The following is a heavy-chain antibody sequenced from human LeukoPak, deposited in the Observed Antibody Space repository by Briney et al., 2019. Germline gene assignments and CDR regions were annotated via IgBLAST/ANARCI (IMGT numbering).Heavy chain of an antibody. Sequence: GGSLRLSCAASGFSFSTYWMSWVRQAPGKGVEWVANTKHDGSEKYYVDSVKGRFTISRDNAKNSLFLQMNSLRAEDTAVYYCARPTYDILYGMDVWGQGTTVTVSS. CDR3: ARPTYDILYGMDV. V-gene: IGHV3-7*01. D-gene: IGHD3-9*01. CDR1: GFSFSTYW. CDR2: TKHDGSEK. J-gene: IGHJ6*02.